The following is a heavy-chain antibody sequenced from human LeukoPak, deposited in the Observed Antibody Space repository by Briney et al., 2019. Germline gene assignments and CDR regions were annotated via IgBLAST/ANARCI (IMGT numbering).Heavy chain of an antibody. D-gene: IGHD6-19*01. V-gene: IGHV3-23*01. J-gene: IGHJ4*02. CDR3: AKDGYSSDWRYYFDY. CDR1: GFTFSTYA. CDR2: ISGSGYST. Sequence: PGGSLRLSCEVSGFTFSTYAMNWVRQAPGKGLEWVSGISGSGYSTYYADSVKGRFTISRDNSKNTLYLQLSSLRAEDTAVYYCAKDGYSSDWRYYFDYWGQGTLVTVSS.